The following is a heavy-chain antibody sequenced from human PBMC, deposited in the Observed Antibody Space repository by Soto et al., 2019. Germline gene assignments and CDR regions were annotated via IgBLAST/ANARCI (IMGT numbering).Heavy chain of an antibody. Sequence: SETLSLTCAVYGGSFSGYYWSWIRQPPGKGLEWIGEINHSGSTNYNPSLKSRVTISVDTSKNQFSLKLNSVTAADTATYYCARGGISHWAYFYYMDGWDRGTTVTVAS. CDR1: GGSFSGYY. D-gene: IGHD2-21*01. CDR2: INHSGST. J-gene: IGHJ6*03. CDR3: ARGGISHWAYFYYMDG. V-gene: IGHV4-34*01.